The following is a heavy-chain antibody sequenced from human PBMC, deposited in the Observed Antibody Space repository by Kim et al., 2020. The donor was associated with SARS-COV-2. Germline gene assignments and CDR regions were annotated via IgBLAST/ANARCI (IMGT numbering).Heavy chain of an antibody. CDR3: ARDRSYSLDY. CDR1: GFTFSSDW. J-gene: IGHJ4*02. V-gene: IGHV3-7*01. Sequence: GGSLRLSCAASGFTFSSDWMSWVRQVPGKGLEWVAKKKEDGSERYHVYSVEGRFTISRDNAKNSLYLQMNSLRAEDTGIYYCARDRSYSLDYWGQGTLVTVSS. CDR2: KKEDGSER. D-gene: IGHD1-26*01.